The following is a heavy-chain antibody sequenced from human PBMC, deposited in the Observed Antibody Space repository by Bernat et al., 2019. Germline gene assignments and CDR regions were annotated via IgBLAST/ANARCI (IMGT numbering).Heavy chain of an antibody. CDR1: GFTFSSYG. Sequence: QVQLVESGGGVVQPGRSLRFSCAASGFTFSSYGMHWVRQAPCKGREWVAVISYDGSNKYYADSVKGRFTISRDNSKNMLYLQMNSLRDEDTAVYYCAKWGRTYYYDSSGYSRFDYWGQGTLVTVSS. CDR3: AKWGRTYYYDSSGYSRFDY. D-gene: IGHD3-22*01. CDR2: ISYDGSNK. V-gene: IGHV3-30*18. J-gene: IGHJ4*02.